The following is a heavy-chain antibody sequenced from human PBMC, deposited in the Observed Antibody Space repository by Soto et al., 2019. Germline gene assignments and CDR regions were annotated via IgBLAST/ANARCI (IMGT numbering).Heavy chain of an antibody. CDR2: ISYDGTNT. CDR1: GFTFRVYG. V-gene: IGHV3-30*18. J-gene: IGHJ4*01. CDR3: AKDSGGRGYTYGYYSDY. Sequence: GGSLRLSCAASGFTFRVYGIHWVRQAPGNGLEWVSAISYDGTNTNYADSVKGRFTISRDNSKNTLYLQMNSLRPEDTAVYYCAKDSGGRGYTYGYYSDYWGRGTLVTVSS. D-gene: IGHD5-18*01.